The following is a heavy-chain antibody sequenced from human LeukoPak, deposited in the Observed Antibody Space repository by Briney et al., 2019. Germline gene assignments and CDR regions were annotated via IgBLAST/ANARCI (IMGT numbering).Heavy chain of an antibody. J-gene: IGHJ5*02. CDR3: ARLGYCSGGSCFLTPNWFDP. V-gene: IGHV4-59*08. D-gene: IGHD2-15*01. Sequence: MTSETLSLTCTVSGGSISSYYWSWIRQPPGKGLEWIGYIYYSGSTNYNPSLKSRVTISVDTSKNQFSLKLSSVTAADTAVYYCARLGYCSGGSCFLTPNWFDPWGQGTLVTVSS. CDR2: IYYSGST. CDR1: GGSISSYY.